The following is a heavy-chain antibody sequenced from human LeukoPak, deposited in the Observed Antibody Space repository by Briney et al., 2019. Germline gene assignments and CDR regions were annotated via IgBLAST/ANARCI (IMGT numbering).Heavy chain of an antibody. CDR3: ARGGPDGYNFYFDY. J-gene: IGHJ4*02. CDR2: IYYSGST. CDR1: GGSISSYY. Sequence: SETLSLTCTVSGGSISSYYWSWIRRPPGKGLEWIGYIYYSGSTNYNPSLKSRVTISVDTSKNQFSLKLSSVTAADTAVYYCARGGPDGYNFYFDYWGQGTLVTVSS. D-gene: IGHD5-24*01. V-gene: IGHV4-59*01.